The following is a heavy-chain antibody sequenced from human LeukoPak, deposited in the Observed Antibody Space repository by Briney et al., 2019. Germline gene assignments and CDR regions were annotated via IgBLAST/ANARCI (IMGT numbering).Heavy chain of an antibody. CDR2: INPSGGST. Sequence: GASAKVSCKASGYTFTSYYMHWVRQAPGQGLEWMGIINPSGGSTSYAQKFQGRVTMTRDTSTSTVYMELSSLRSEDTAAYYCARDQPSLVGATTGFDYWGQGTLVTVSS. V-gene: IGHV1-46*01. J-gene: IGHJ4*02. CDR1: GYTFTSYY. D-gene: IGHD1-26*01. CDR3: ARDQPSLVGATTGFDY.